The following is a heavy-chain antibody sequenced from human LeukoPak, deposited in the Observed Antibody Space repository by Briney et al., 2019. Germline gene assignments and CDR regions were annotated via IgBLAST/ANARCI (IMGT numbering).Heavy chain of an antibody. CDR3: ARERPDLPLYYYYYGMDV. CDR2: ISAYNGNT. V-gene: IGHV1-18*01. J-gene: IGHJ6*02. CDR1: GYTFTSYG. Sequence: GASVKVSCKASGYTFTSYGISWVRQAPGQGLEWMGWISAYNGNTNYAQKLQGRVTMTTDTSTSTAYMELRSLRSDDTAVYYCARERPDLPLYYYYYGMDVWGQGTTVTVSS. D-gene: IGHD5/OR15-5a*01.